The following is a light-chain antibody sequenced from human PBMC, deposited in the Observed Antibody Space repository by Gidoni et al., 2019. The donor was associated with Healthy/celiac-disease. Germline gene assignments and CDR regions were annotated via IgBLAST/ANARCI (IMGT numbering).Light chain of an antibody. CDR2: KDT. CDR1: ALPKQY. CDR3: QSADSSGTYVV. J-gene: IGLJ2*01. Sequence: SYELTQPPSVSVSPGQTARITCSGDALPKQYAYWYQQKPAQAPVLVIYKDTERPSGIPERFSGSNSGTTVTLTISGVQAEDEADYYCQSADSSGTYVVFGGGTKVTVL. V-gene: IGLV3-25*03.